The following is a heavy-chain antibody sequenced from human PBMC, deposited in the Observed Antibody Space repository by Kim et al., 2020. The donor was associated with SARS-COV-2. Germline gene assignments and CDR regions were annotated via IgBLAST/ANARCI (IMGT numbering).Heavy chain of an antibody. CDR3: ARLIAARPGYYYYGMDV. J-gene: IGHJ6*02. V-gene: IGHV1-18*01. CDR1: GYTFTSYG. CDR2: ISAYNGNT. Sequence: ASVKVSCKASGYTFTSYGISWVRQAPGQGLEWMGWISAYNGNTNYAQKLQGRVTMTTDTSTSTAYMELRSLRSDDTAVYYCARLIAARPGYYYYGMDVWGQGTTVTVSS. D-gene: IGHD6-6*01.